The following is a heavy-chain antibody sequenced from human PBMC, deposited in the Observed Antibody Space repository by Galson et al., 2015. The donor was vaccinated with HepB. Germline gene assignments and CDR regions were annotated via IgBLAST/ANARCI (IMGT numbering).Heavy chain of an antibody. V-gene: IGHV3-23*01. J-gene: IGHJ4*02. CDR1: GFTFSSYA. Sequence: SLRLSCAASGFTFSSYAMSWVRQAPGKGLEWVSAISGGGGSTYYADSVKGRFTISRDNSKNTLYLQMNSLRAEDTAVYYCAKGSYDLFPFDYWGQGTLVTVSS. CDR2: ISGGGGST. CDR3: AKGSYDLFPFDY. D-gene: IGHD1-26*01.